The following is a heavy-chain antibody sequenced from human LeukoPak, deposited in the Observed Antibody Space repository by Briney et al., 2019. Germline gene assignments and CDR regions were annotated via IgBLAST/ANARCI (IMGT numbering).Heavy chain of an antibody. CDR3: ARGSDYDFWSGYPYYYGMDV. D-gene: IGHD3-3*01. Sequence: SETLSLTCAVSGGSISSGSYSWSWIRQPPGKGLEWIGYIYHSGSTYYNPSLKSRVTISVDRSKNQFSLKLSPVTAADTAVYYCARGSDYDFWSGYPYYYGMDVWGQGTTVTVSS. CDR1: GGSISSGSYS. J-gene: IGHJ6*02. V-gene: IGHV4-30-2*01. CDR2: IYHSGST.